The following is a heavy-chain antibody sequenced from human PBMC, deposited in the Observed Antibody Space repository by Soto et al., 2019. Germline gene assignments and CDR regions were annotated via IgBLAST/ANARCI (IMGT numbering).Heavy chain of an antibody. CDR3: ATWGDIVVVPAAQNGTYYYYMDV. D-gene: IGHD2-2*01. CDR1: GFTFSSYG. V-gene: IGHV3-33*01. Sequence: GGSLRLSCAASGFTFSSYGMHWVRQAPGKGLEWVAVIWYDGSNKYYADSVKGRFTISRDNSKNTLYLQMNSLRAEDTAVYYCATWGDIVVVPAAQNGTYYYYMDVWGKGTTVTVSS. CDR2: IWYDGSNK. J-gene: IGHJ6*03.